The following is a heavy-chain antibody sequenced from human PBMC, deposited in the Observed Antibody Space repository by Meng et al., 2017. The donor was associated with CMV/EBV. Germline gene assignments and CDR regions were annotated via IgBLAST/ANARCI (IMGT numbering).Heavy chain of an antibody. CDR2: INPNSGGT. V-gene: IGHV1-2*02. J-gene: IGHJ6*02. D-gene: IGHD2-2*01. CDR3: ARVAKSSTSCPPRIYYYYYYGMDV. Sequence: ASVKVSCKASGYTFTGYYMHWVRQAPGQGLEWMGWINPNSGGTSYAQKFQGRVTMTRDTSISTAYMELSRLRSDDTAVYYCARVAKSSTSCPPRIYYYYYYGMDVWGQGTTVTVSS. CDR1: GYTFTGYY.